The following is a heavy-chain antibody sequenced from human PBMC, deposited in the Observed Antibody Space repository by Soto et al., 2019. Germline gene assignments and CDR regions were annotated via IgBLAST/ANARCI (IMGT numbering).Heavy chain of an antibody. V-gene: IGHV3-30*03. CDR3: AVGIAVAGNPLFDY. CDR1: GFTFSSYG. J-gene: IGHJ4*02. D-gene: IGHD6-19*01. Sequence: QVQLVESGGGVVQPGRSLRLSCAASGFTFSSYGMHWVRQAPGKGLEWVAVISYDGSNKYYADSVKGRFTISRDNSKNTLYLQMNSLRAEDTAVYYCAVGIAVAGNPLFDYWGQGTLVTISS. CDR2: ISYDGSNK.